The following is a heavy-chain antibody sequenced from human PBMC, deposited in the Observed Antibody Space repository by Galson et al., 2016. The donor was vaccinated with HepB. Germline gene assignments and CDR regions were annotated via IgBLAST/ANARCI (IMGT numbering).Heavy chain of an antibody. Sequence: SETLSLTCVVSGGSINSSAWWSWVRQSPDKGLEWIGEIYETGTANHNPSLTRRLTLSVDKSKNQFSLELSDVTAADTAIYYCARVTLGPTRAKFDTWGQGTLVTVSS. V-gene: IGHV4/OR15-8*01. CDR2: IYETGTA. CDR3: ARVTLGPTRAKFDT. D-gene: IGHD1-26*01. J-gene: IGHJ4*02. CDR1: GGSINSSAW.